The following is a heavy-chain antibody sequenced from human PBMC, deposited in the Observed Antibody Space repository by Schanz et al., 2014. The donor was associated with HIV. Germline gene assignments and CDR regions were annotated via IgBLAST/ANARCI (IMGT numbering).Heavy chain of an antibody. CDR3: ARTYTGDWSTGAD. V-gene: IGHV1-69*06. CDR2: IIPIFDTT. Sequence: QVQLVQSGAAVKKTGSSVKVSCKASGGTFRSNAITWVRQAPGQGLEWMGGIIPIFDTTNYAQKFQGRVMITADKSTSTVYMDLSSLRSEDTAVYYCARTYTGDWSTGADWGQGTLVTVSS. CDR1: GGTFRSNA. D-gene: IGHD2-21*02. J-gene: IGHJ4*02.